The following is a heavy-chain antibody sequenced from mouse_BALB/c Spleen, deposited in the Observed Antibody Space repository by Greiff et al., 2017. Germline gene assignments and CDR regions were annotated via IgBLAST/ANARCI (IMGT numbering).Heavy chain of an antibody. CDR1: GFTFSSFG. D-gene: IGHD2-3*01. V-gene: IGHV5-17*02. Sequence: EVMLVESGGGLVHPGGSRKLSCAASGFTFSSFGMHWVRQAPEKGLEWVAYISSGSSTIYYADTVKGRFTISRDNPKNTLFLQMTSLRSEDTAMYYCARGGYDGYSPDYWGQGTTLTVSS. CDR3: ARGGYDGYSPDY. J-gene: IGHJ2*01. CDR2: ISSGSSTI.